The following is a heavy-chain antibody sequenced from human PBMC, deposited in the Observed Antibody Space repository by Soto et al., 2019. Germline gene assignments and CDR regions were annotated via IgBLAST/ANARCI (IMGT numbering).Heavy chain of an antibody. CDR3: ARVRPDPITIFGVAPYYFDY. Sequence: TLSLTCTVSGGSISSGGYYWSWIRQHPGKGLEWIGYIYYSGSTYYNPSLKSRVTISVDTSKNQFSLKLSSVTAADTAVYYCARVRPDPITIFGVAPYYFDYWGQGTQVTVSS. J-gene: IGHJ4*02. CDR1: GGSISSGGYY. V-gene: IGHV4-31*03. CDR2: IYYSGST. D-gene: IGHD3-3*01.